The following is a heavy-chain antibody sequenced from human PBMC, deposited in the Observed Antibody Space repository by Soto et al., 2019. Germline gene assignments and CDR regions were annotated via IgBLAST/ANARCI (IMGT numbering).Heavy chain of an antibody. CDR3: ARYKSNYYYGMDV. J-gene: IGHJ6*02. CDR1: GGSISSDY. CDR2: IYYSGST. V-gene: IGHV4-59*01. D-gene: IGHD1-20*01. Sequence: SETLSLTCTGSGGSISSDYWSWIRQPPGKGLEWIGYIYYSGSTNYNPSLKSRVTISVDTSKNQFSLKLSSVTAADTAVYYCARYKSNYYYGMDVWGQGPRSP.